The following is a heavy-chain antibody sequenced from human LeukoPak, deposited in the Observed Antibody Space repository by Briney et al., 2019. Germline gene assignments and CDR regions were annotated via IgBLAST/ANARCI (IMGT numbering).Heavy chain of an antibody. CDR1: GFTVSSNY. CDR3: ARARFLSDYKDP. Sequence: PGGSLRLSCAASGFTVSSNYMSWVPQPPGEGLEWIGYIYYSGSTNYNPSLKSRVTISVATSKNQFSLKLSSVTAADTAVYYCARARFLSDYKDPWGQGTLVTVSS. J-gene: IGHJ5*02. CDR2: IYYSGST. V-gene: IGHV4-59*02. D-gene: IGHD4-11*01.